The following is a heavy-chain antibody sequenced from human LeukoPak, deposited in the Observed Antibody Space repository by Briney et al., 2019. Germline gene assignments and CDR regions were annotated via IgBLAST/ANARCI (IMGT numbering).Heavy chain of an antibody. D-gene: IGHD2-15*01. CDR2: IYSGGST. J-gene: IGHJ4*02. V-gene: IGHV3-66*01. Sequence: GGSLRLSCAASGFTVSSNYMSWVRQAPGKGLEWVSVIYSGGSTYYADSVKGRFTISRDNSKNTLYLQMNSLRAEDTAVYYCAKDRGYCSGGSCYPHFTFDYWGQGTLVTVSS. CDR3: AKDRGYCSGGSCYPHFTFDY. CDR1: GFTVSSNY.